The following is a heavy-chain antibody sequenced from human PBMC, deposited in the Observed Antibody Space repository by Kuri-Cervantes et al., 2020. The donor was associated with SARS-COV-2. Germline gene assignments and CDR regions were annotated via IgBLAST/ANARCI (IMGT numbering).Heavy chain of an antibody. CDR1: GFTFSSYS. J-gene: IGHJ4*02. Sequence: GGSLRLSCAASGFTFSSYSMNWVRQAPGEGLEWVSAISGSGGSTYYADSVKGRFTISRDNSKNTLYLQMNSLRAEDTAVYYCAKDIPLTLTYYYDSSGYQYWGQGTLVTVSS. CDR3: AKDIPLTLTYYYDSSGYQY. D-gene: IGHD3-22*01. CDR2: ISGSGGST. V-gene: IGHV3-23*01.